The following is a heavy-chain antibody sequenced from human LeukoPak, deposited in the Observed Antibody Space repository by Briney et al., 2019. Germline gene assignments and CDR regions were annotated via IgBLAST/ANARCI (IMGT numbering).Heavy chain of an antibody. Sequence: SQTLSLTCAISEGSVSSNSAAWNWFRQSPSRGLEWLGRTYYRSKWYNDYVLSVKSRITILPDTSKNQFSLQLTSVTPEDTAVYYCTREYTYGRIDYWGQGTLVTVSS. D-gene: IGHD5-18*01. V-gene: IGHV6-1*01. CDR2: TYYRSKWYN. CDR3: TREYTYGRIDY. CDR1: EGSVSSNSAA. J-gene: IGHJ4*02.